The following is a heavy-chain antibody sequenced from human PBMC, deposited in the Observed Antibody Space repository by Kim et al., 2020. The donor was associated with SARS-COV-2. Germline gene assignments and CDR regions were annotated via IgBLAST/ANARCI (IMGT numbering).Heavy chain of an antibody. CDR3: ARGVEYVVVTYFDY. V-gene: IGHV3-30*01. J-gene: IGHJ4*02. Sequence: ADSVKGRFTISRDNSKNTLYLQMNSLRAEDTAVYYCARGVEYVVVTYFDYWGQGTLVTVSS. D-gene: IGHD2-21*02.